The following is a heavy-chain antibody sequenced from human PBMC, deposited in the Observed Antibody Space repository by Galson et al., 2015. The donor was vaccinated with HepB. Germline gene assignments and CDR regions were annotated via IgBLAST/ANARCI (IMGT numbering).Heavy chain of an antibody. J-gene: IGHJ4*02. CDR1: GFTFSSYS. Sequence: SLRLSCAASGFTFSSYSMNWVRQAPGKGLEWVSSISSSSSYIYYADSVKGRFTISRDNAKNSLYLQMNSLRAEDTAVYYCARGIRMTTVTPGTFDYWGQGTLVTVSS. CDR2: ISSSSSYI. CDR3: ARGIRMTTVTPGTFDY. V-gene: IGHV3-21*01. D-gene: IGHD4-17*01.